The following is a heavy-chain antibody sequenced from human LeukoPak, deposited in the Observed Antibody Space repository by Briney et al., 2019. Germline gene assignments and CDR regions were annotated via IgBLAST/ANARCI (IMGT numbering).Heavy chain of an antibody. CDR1: GGSISSSSYY. CDR3: ARPSRAAAGIFDY. CDR2: IYYSGST. V-gene: IGHV4-39*01. J-gene: IGHJ4*02. D-gene: IGHD6-13*01. Sequence: PSETLSLTCTVSGGSISSSSYYWGWIRQPPGKGLEWIGSIYYSGSTYYNPSLKSRVTISVDTSKNQFSLKLSSVTAADTAVYYCARPSRAAAGIFDYWGQGTLVTVSS.